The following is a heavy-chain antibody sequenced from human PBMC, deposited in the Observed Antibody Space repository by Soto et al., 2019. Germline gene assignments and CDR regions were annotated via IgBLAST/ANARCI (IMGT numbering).Heavy chain of an antibody. J-gene: IGHJ6*02. CDR2: INAGNGNT. CDR1: GYTFTGYA. Sequence: ASVKVSCKASGYTFTGYAMHWVRQAPGQRLEWMGWINAGNGNTKYSQKFQGRVTITRDTSASTVYMELSSLRSEDTAVYYCARDPSYYGMDVWGQGTTVTVSS. CDR3: ARDPSYYGMDV. V-gene: IGHV1-3*01.